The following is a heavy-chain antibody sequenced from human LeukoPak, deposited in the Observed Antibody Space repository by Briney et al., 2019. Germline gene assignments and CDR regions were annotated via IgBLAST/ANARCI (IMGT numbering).Heavy chain of an antibody. D-gene: IGHD2-15*01. CDR3: ASDCSGGSCFQH. J-gene: IGHJ1*01. CDR2: IKQDGSEK. Sequence: LAGGSLRLSCAASGFTFDDYAMHWVRQAPGKGLEWVANIKQDGSEKYYVDSVKGRFTISRDNAKNSLYLQMNSLRAEDTAVYYCASDCSGGSCFQHWGQGTLVTVSS. V-gene: IGHV3-7*01. CDR1: GFTFDDYA.